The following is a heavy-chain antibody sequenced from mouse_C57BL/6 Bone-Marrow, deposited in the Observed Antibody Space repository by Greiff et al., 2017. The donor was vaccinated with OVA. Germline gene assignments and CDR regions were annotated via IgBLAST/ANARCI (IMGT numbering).Heavy chain of an antibody. J-gene: IGHJ4*01. CDR3: ARHGFYYYGSSSYYAMDY. Sequence: EVKLMESGGGLVKPGGSLKLSCAASGFTFSSYTMSWVRQTPEKRLEWVATISGGGGNTYYPDSVKGRFTISRDNAKNTLYLQMSSLRSEDTALYYCARHGFYYYGSSSYYAMDYWGQGTSVTVSS. D-gene: IGHD1-1*01. CDR2: ISGGGGNT. CDR1: GFTFSSYT. V-gene: IGHV5-9*01.